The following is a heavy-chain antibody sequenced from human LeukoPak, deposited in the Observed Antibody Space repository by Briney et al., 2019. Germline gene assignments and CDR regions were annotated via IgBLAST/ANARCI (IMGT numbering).Heavy chain of an antibody. CDR1: RWTFSTYW. Sequence: PGGSLRLSCAASRWTFSTYWMTWVRQAPGKGLEWVADINQDGSEKHYVDSVKGRFTISRDNAKSSVSLQMNSLRTEDTAVYYCAKDFVPRGGSYFPGFDYWGQGTLVIVSS. CDR3: AKDFVPRGGSYFPGFDY. D-gene: IGHD1-26*01. CDR2: INQDGSEK. V-gene: IGHV3-7*05. J-gene: IGHJ4*02.